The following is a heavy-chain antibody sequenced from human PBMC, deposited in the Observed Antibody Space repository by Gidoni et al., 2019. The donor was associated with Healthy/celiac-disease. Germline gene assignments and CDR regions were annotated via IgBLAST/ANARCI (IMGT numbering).Heavy chain of an antibody. CDR1: GFPFSSYA. J-gene: IGHJ4*02. CDR2: ISGSGGST. CDR3: AKHGRDIVVVVAATPFNY. V-gene: IGHV3-23*01. Sequence: EVQLLESGGGLVQPGGSLRLSCSASGFPFSSYAMSWGRQAPGKGLEWVSSISGSGGSTYYEDSVKGRFTISRDNSKNTLYLQMNSLRAEYTAVYYCAKHGRDIVVVVAATPFNYWGQGTLVTVSS. D-gene: IGHD2-15*01.